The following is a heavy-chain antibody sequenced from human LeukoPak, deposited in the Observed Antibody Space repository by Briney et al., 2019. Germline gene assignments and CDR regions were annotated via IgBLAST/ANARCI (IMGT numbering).Heavy chain of an antibody. CDR1: GFTFSSYS. Sequence: NPGGSLRLSCAASGFTFSSYSMNWVRQAPGKGLEWVSSISSSSSYIYYADSVKGRFTISRDNAKNSLYLQMNSLRAEDTAVYYCARVRQINGWFVPYFDYWGQGTLVTVSS. J-gene: IGHJ4*02. D-gene: IGHD6-19*01. CDR2: ISSSSSYI. V-gene: IGHV3-21*01. CDR3: ARVRQINGWFVPYFDY.